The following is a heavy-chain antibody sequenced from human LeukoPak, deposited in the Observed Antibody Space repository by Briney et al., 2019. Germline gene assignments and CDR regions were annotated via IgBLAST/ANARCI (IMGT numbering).Heavy chain of an antibody. V-gene: IGHV3-30*02. Sequence: PGGSLRLSCAASGFNFNTYAMHWVRQAPGKGLEWVAFMQFDESDEKYANSVRGRFTISRDNAKNSLYLQMNSLRAEDTAVYYCARRRAHWGQGTLVTVSS. CDR3: ARRRAH. CDR1: GFNFNTYA. J-gene: IGHJ4*02. D-gene: IGHD6-25*01. CDR2: MQFDESDE.